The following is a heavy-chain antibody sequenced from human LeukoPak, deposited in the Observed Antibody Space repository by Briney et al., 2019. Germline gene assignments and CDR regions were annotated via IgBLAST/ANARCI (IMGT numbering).Heavy chain of an antibody. Sequence: SETLSLTCTVSGGSISSGGYYWSWIRQHPGKGLEWIGYIYYSGSTYYNPSLKSRVTISVDTSKNQFSLKLSSVAVADTAVYYCVRESLLVVPFEYWGQGLLVTVSS. J-gene: IGHJ4*02. V-gene: IGHV4-31*03. CDR2: IYYSGST. CDR1: GGSISSGGYY. CDR3: VRESLLVVPFEY. D-gene: IGHD2-15*01.